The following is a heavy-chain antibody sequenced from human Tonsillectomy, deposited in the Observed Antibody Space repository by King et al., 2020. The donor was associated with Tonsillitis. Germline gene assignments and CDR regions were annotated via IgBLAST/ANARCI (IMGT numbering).Heavy chain of an antibody. Sequence: VQLVESGGGLVQPGGSLRLSCVASGFTFSSFWMHWVRQAPGKGLVWVSRINSDGSSTNYANSVKGRFTISRDNAKNSLYLQMNSLRAEDTAVYYCASGLRDFWGQGTLVTVSS. V-gene: IGHV3-74*01. CDR2: INSDGSST. CDR3: ASGLRDF. J-gene: IGHJ4*02. CDR1: GFTFSSFW.